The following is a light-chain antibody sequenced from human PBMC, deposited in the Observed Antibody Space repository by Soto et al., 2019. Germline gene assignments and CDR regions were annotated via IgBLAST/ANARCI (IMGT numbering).Light chain of an antibody. CDR2: GAS. J-gene: IGKJ4*01. Sequence: ETVMTQSPATLSVSPWERATLSCRASRSVSSNLAWYQQKPGQAPRLLIYGASTRATGIPATFSGSGSGTEFTLTISSLQSEDFAIYYCQQYDNWPSLTFGGGTKVDIK. CDR1: RSVSSN. V-gene: IGKV3-15*01. CDR3: QQYDNWPSLT.